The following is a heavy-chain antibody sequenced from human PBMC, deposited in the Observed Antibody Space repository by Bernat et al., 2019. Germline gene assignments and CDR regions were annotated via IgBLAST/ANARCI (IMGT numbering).Heavy chain of an antibody. Sequence: QVQLVQSGAEVKKPGASVKVSCKASGYTFTSYGISWVRQAPGQGLEWMGWISAYNGNTNYAQKLQGRVTMTTDTSTSTANMELRGLRSDDTAVYYCAREVRPTLGAGKWIYGMDVWGQGTTVTVSS. J-gene: IGHJ6*02. CDR3: AREVRPTLGAGKWIYGMDV. CDR1: GYTFTSYG. D-gene: IGHD6-19*01. CDR2: ISAYNGNT. V-gene: IGHV1-18*01.